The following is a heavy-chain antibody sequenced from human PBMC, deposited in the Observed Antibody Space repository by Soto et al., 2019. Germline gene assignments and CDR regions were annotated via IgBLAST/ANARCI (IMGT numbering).Heavy chain of an antibody. Sequence: TRSLPFSLSGSSLSSGHNSWSWIRQPPGKGLEWIGYIYHSGSTYYNPSLKSRVTISVDRSKNQLSLKLSSVTAADTAVYYCARGPDRWGQGTLVTVSS. J-gene: IGHJ5*02. CDR2: IYHSGST. V-gene: IGHV4-30-2*01. CDR1: GSSLSSGHNS. CDR3: ARGPDR.